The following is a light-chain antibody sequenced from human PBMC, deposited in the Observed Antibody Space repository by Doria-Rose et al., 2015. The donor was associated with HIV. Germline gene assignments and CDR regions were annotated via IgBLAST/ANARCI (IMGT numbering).Light chain of an antibody. CDR3: RQYYDTPS. J-gene: IGKJ3*01. CDR1: QSLLYTSKNY. Sequence: DIQMTQSPESLGMSLGERATLNCKSNQSLLYTSKNYLAWYQQKPGQPPKWLMYWASTRQSVVPARFSGSVSGTDFTLTISSLEAEDVAVYYCRQYYDTPSFGPGTTVDIK. CDR2: WAS. V-gene: IGKV4-1*01.